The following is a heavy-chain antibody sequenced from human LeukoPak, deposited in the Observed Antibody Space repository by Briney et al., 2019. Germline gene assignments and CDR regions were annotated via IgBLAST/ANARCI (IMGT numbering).Heavy chain of an antibody. J-gene: IGHJ4*02. V-gene: IGHV3-48*03. Sequence: PGGSLRLSCAASGFTFSSYEMNWVRQAPGKGLEWVSYISSSGSTIYYADSVKGRFTTSRDNAKNSLYLQMNSLRAEDTAVYYCASLPLWFGEYYWGQGTLVTVSS. D-gene: IGHD3-10*01. CDR3: ASLPLWFGEYY. CDR1: GFTFSSYE. CDR2: ISSSGSTI.